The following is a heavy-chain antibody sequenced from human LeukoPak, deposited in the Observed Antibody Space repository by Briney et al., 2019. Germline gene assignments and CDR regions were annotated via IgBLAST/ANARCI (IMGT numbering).Heavy chain of an antibody. V-gene: IGHV3-30-3*01. CDR2: ISYDGSNK. CDR1: GSTFSSYA. J-gene: IGHJ4*02. CDR3: AKDRSFDY. Sequence: GGSLRLSCAASGSTFSSYAMHWVRQAPGKGLEWVAVISYDGSNKYYADSVKGRFTISRDNSKNTLYLQMNSLRAEDTAVYYCAKDRSFDYWGQGTLVTVSS.